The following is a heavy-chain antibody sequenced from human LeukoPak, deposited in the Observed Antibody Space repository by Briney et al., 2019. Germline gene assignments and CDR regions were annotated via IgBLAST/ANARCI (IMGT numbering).Heavy chain of an antibody. CDR1: GYSISSGYY. D-gene: IGHD3-22*01. V-gene: IGHV4-38-2*02. CDR2: IYHSGST. J-gene: IGHJ3*02. Sequence: SETLSLTCTVSGYSISSGYYWGWIRQPPGKGLEWIGSIYHSGSTYYNPSLKSPVTISVDTSKNQFSLKLSSVTAADTAVYYCARVRDYYDSSGLDAFDIWGQGTMVTVSS. CDR3: ARVRDYYDSSGLDAFDI.